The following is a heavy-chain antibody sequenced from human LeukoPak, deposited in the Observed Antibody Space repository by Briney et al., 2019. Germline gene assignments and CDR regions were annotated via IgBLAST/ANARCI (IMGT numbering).Heavy chain of an antibody. J-gene: IGHJ4*02. D-gene: IGHD3-16*01. V-gene: IGHV3-23*01. CDR3: AKSDYYDESGHPSSFEY. Sequence: GGSLRLSCAASGFPFSGYAMSWVRQPPGKGLEWVSGVSGSGDTTYYADSVKDRFTISRDNSKNTLYLQMDSLRAEGAAVYYCAKSDYYDESGHPSSFEYWGQGTLVTVSS. CDR2: VSGSGDTT. CDR1: GFPFSGYA.